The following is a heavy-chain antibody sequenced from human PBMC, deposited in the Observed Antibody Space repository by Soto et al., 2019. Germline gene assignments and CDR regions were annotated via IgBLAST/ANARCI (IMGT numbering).Heavy chain of an antibody. Sequence: ASVKVSCKASGFTFTSSAVQWVRQARGQRLEWIGWIVVGSGNTNYAQKFQERVTITRDMSTSTAYMELSSLRSEDTAVYYCAADPETDIAAAGTGYLYYYYGMEVWGQGTTVTVSS. V-gene: IGHV1-58*01. J-gene: IGHJ6*02. D-gene: IGHD6-13*01. CDR2: IVVGSGNT. CDR3: AADPETDIAAAGTGYLYYYYGMEV. CDR1: GFTFTSSA.